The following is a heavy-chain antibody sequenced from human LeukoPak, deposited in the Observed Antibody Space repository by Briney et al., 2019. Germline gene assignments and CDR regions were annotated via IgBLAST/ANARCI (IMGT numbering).Heavy chain of an antibody. J-gene: IGHJ4*02. Sequence: GGSLRLSCAASGFTVSSNDMSWVRQAPGKGLEWVSVIYSGGSTFYADSVKGRFTISRDNSKNTLYLQMNSLRAEDTAVYYCARTYNIRYFDTWGQGTLVTVSS. D-gene: IGHD3-9*01. CDR3: ARTYNIRYFDT. CDR2: IYSGGST. V-gene: IGHV3-53*01. CDR1: GFTVSSND.